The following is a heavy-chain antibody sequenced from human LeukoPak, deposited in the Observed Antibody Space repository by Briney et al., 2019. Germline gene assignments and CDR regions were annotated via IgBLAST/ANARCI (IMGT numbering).Heavy chain of an antibody. CDR1: GYTFTGFD. J-gene: IGHJ5*02. Sequence: RASVKVSCKASGYTFTGFDMHWVRLAPGQGHEWMGWINPNSGGTNYAQKFQGRVTMTRDTSISTAYMELSRLRSEDTAVYYCARGRYYDILTGQATNWFDPWGQGTLVTVSS. D-gene: IGHD3-9*01. CDR3: ARGRYYDILTGQATNWFDP. CDR2: INPNSGGT. V-gene: IGHV1-2*02.